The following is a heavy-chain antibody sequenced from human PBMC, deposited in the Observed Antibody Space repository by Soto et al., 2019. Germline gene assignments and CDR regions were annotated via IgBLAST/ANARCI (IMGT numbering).Heavy chain of an antibody. V-gene: IGHV1-69*12. CDR2: VIPVFGSA. Sequence: QVQLVQSGAEVKKPGASVKVSCKASGDTFRAYAITWVRQAPGQGLEWMGGVIPVFGSASYPQKFQGRVTITVDEYTSSAYMDLTRLRFDDTAVYYCARGVIVVVSSPQFYYYGLDVWGQGTAVTVSS. CDR3: ARGVIVVVSSPQFYYYGLDV. D-gene: IGHD3-22*01. CDR1: GDTFRAYA. J-gene: IGHJ6*02.